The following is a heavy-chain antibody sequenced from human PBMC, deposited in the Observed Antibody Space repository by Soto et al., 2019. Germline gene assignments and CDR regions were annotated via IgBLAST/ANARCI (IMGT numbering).Heavy chain of an antibody. CDR3: ARERGSIAARRWFDP. J-gene: IGHJ5*02. Sequence: SETLSLTCAVYGGSFSGYYWSWIRQPPGKGLEWIGEINHSGSTNYNPSLKSRVTISVDTSKNQFSLKLSSVTAADTAVYYCARERGSIAARRWFDPWGQGTLVTVSS. CDR2: INHSGST. D-gene: IGHD6-6*01. V-gene: IGHV4-34*01. CDR1: GGSFSGYY.